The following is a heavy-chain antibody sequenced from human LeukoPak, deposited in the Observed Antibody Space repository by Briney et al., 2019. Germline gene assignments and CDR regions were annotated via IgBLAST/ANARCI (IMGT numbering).Heavy chain of an antibody. D-gene: IGHD3-10*01. J-gene: IGHJ3*02. CDR2: ISSSGSTI. CDR1: GFTFSDYY. CDR3: ARVGYYYGSGSYYNRNSDAFDI. Sequence: PGGSLRLSCAASGFTFSDYYMSWIRQAPGKGLEWVSYISSSGSTIYYADSVKGRFTISRDNAKNSLYLRMNSLRAEDTAVYYCARVGYYYGSGSYYNRNSDAFDIWGQGTMVTVSS. V-gene: IGHV3-11*01.